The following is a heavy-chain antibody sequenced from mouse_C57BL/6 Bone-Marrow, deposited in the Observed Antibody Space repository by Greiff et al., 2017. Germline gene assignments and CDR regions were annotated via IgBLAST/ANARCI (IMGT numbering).Heavy chain of an antibody. CDR3: ARDYYGIYFDV. Sequence: EVQLVEPEGGLVQPGSSMKLSCTASGFPFSDYYMAWVRQVPEKGLEWVANFIYDGSSTYYLDSLKSRFIISRDNAKNLLYLQMSSLKSEDTATYYCARDYYGIYFDVWGTGTTVTVSS. D-gene: IGHD1-1*01. CDR1: GFPFSDYY. V-gene: IGHV5-16*01. J-gene: IGHJ1*03. CDR2: FIYDGSST.